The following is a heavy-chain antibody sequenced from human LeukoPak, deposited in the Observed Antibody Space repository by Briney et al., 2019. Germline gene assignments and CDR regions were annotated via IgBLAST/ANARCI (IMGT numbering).Heavy chain of an antibody. J-gene: IGHJ4*02. Sequence: KPSETLSLTCAVYGGSFSGYYWSWIRQSPGKGLEWIGEINHSGSTNYNPSLKSRVTISVDTSKNQFSLKLSSVTAADTAVYYCARVARIRFRPPDYWGQGTLVTVSS. CDR3: ARVARIRFRPPDY. CDR2: INHSGST. D-gene: IGHD3-3*01. V-gene: IGHV4-34*01. CDR1: GGSFSGYY.